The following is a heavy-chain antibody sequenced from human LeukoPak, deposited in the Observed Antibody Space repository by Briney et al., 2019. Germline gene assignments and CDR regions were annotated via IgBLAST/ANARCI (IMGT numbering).Heavy chain of an antibody. Sequence: KTSETLSLTCTVSGGSISSYYWSWIRQPPGKGLEWIGYIYYSGSTNYNPSLKSRVTISVDTSKNQFSLKLSSVTAADTAVYYCARTSLGPYYYDSKVDYWGQGTLVTVSS. CDR2: IYYSGST. J-gene: IGHJ4*02. D-gene: IGHD3-22*01. CDR3: ARTSLGPYYYDSKVDY. CDR1: GGSISSYY. V-gene: IGHV4-59*01.